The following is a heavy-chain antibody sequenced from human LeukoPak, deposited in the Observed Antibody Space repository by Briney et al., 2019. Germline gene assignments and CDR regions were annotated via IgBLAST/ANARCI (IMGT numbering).Heavy chain of an antibody. Sequence: GASVKVSCKASGYTFTDYGISWVRQAPGQGLEWMGWISPYNGNTNYAQKLQGRVTMTEDTSTDTAYMELSSLRSEDTAVYYCARGRGVDDFWSGYYTDYWGQGTLVTVSS. J-gene: IGHJ4*02. CDR3: ARGRGVDDFWSGYYTDY. D-gene: IGHD3-3*01. CDR2: ISPYNGNT. V-gene: IGHV1-18*01. CDR1: GYTFTDYG.